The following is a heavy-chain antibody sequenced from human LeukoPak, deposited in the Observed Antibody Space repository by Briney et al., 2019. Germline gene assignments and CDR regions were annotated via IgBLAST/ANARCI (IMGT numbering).Heavy chain of an antibody. D-gene: IGHD3-10*01. V-gene: IGHV3-48*03. CDR3: ARERSGSPY. Sequence: GGSLRLSCAASGFTFSSYEMNWVRQAPGKGLEWVSYISSSGSTIYFADSVKGRFTISRDNAKNSLYLQMNRLRAEDTAVYYCARERSGSPYWGQGTLVTVSS. CDR1: GFTFSSYE. CDR2: ISSSGSTI. J-gene: IGHJ4*02.